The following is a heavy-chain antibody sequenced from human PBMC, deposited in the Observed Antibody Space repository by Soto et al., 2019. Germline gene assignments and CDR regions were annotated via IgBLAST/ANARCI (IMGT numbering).Heavy chain of an antibody. D-gene: IGHD5-18*01. CDR1: GYTFTDHY. Sequence: ASVKVSCKASGYTFTDHYMYWMRQAPGQGPEWMGWINPNSGGTNYAQKFQGRVTMTRDTSISTAYMELSRLRSDDTAVYYCARVYAYSYGYFWGQGNLVTVS. V-gene: IGHV1-2*02. CDR3: ARVYAYSYGYF. CDR2: INPNSGGT. J-gene: IGHJ4*02.